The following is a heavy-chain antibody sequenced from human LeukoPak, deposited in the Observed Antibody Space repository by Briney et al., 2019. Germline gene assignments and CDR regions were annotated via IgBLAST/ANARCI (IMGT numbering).Heavy chain of an antibody. CDR1: GFTFKDYG. J-gene: IGHJ6*02. V-gene: IGHV3-9*01. CDR3: AKHMTATHTYSFFGLDV. CDR2: INWNGGGT. Sequence: PGGSLRLSCAATGFTFKDYGMHWVRQPPGKGLEWVSSINWNGGGTDYADSVKGRFTISRDNAKNSLYLQLSSLRPEDTALYYCAKHMTATHTYSFFGLDVWGQGTTVPVSS. D-gene: IGHD1-26*01.